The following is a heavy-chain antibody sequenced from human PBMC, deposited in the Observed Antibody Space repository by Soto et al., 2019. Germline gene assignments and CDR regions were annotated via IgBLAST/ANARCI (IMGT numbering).Heavy chain of an antibody. CDR2: IKQDGSEE. J-gene: IGHJ6*04. CDR1: GFTFSSYW. V-gene: IGHV3-7*01. D-gene: IGHD6-6*01. CDR3: AGEIAARL. Sequence: EVQLVESGGGLVQPGGSLRLSCAASGFTFSSYWMSWFRQAPGKGLEWVANIKQDGSEENYVDSVKGRFTISRDNAKNALYLQMISRRLEDTAVYYCAGEIAARLWGKGTTVTVSS.